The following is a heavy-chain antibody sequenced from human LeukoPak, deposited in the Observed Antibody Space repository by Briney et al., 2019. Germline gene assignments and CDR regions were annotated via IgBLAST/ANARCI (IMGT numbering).Heavy chain of an antibody. Sequence: GGSLRLSCAASGFTFSQYSMSWVRLAPGKGLEWVANIKQDGSAKYYVDSVKGRFTISRDDSKNSLYLQMDSLRAEDTAVYYCARDPRSSWYRAIDYWGQGSLVTVSS. D-gene: IGHD6-13*01. CDR2: IKQDGSAK. V-gene: IGHV3-7*01. J-gene: IGHJ4*02. CDR3: ARDPRSSWYRAIDY. CDR1: GFTFSQYS.